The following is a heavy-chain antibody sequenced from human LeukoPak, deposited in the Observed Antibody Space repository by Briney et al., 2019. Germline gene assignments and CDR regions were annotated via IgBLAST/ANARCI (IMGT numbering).Heavy chain of an antibody. D-gene: IGHD3-22*01. CDR3: ANYYDSSGYYALDM. CDR1: GFTFSRYW. Sequence: GGSLRLSCAASGFTFSRYWMSWVRQAPGKGLEWVANINEDGSEKNYVDSVKGRFTISRDNAKNSLYLEMNSLTAEDTAVCYCANYYDSSGYYALDMWGQGTMVTVST. V-gene: IGHV3-7*01. CDR2: INEDGSEK. J-gene: IGHJ3*02.